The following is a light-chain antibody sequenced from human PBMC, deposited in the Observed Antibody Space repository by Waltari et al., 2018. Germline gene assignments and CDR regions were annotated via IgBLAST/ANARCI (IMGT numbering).Light chain of an antibody. Sequence: DIQMTQSPSSLSASVGDRVTITCRASQSISTYLNWYQQKPGKAPKLLIYAASNLQSGVPSRFSGSGSGTDFTLTISSLQPEDFATYYCQQSYSFPSFTFGPGTKVDIK. J-gene: IGKJ3*01. CDR2: AAS. CDR1: QSISTY. V-gene: IGKV1-39*01. CDR3: QQSYSFPSFT.